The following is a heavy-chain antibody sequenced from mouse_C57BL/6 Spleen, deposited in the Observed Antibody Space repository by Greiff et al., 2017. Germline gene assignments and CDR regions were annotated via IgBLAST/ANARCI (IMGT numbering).Heavy chain of an antibody. J-gene: IGHJ4*01. Sequence: DVMLVESGGGLVKPGGSLKLSCAASGFTFSSYAMSWVRQTPEKRLEWVATISDGGSYTYYPDNVKGRFTISRDNAKNNLYLQMSQLKSEDTAMYYCGREGGDYYAMDYWGQGTSVTVSA. CDR3: GREGGDYYAMDY. CDR1: GFTFSSYA. V-gene: IGHV5-4*01. CDR2: ISDGGSYT.